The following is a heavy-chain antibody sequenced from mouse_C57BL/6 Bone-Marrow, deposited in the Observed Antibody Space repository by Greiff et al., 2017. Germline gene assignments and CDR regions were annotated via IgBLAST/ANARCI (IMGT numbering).Heavy chain of an antibody. CDR2: IHPNSGST. J-gene: IGHJ3*01. V-gene: IGHV1-64*01. D-gene: IGHD4-1*01. Sequence: QVQLQQPGAELVKPGASVKLSCKASGYTFTSYWMHWVKQRPGQGLEWIGMIHPNSGSTNYNEKFKSKATLTVDKSSSTAYMQLSSLTSEDSAVYYCAREGLANWDVVAWFAYWGQGTLVTVSA. CDR1: GYTFTSYW. CDR3: AREGLANWDVVAWFAY.